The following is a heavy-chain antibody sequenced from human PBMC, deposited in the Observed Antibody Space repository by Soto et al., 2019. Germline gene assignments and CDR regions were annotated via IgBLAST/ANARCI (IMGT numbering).Heavy chain of an antibody. V-gene: IGHV3-23*01. CDR3: AKGFIVVVTVIRPDDSFDV. CDR1: GFTFGNYG. J-gene: IGHJ3*01. Sequence: EVQLLESGGGLVQPGGSLRLSCAASGFTFGNYGMNWVRHAPGKGLEWVSGISGGGGSTYDADPVKGRFTISRDPSKNTVFLEMNSLRAEDTAVYYCAKGFIVVVTVIRPDDSFDVWGQGTLVTVSS. CDR2: ISGGGGST. D-gene: IGHD2-21*02.